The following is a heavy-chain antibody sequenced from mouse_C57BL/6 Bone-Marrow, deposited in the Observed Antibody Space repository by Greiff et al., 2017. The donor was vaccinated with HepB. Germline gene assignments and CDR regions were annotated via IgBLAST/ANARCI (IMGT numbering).Heavy chain of an antibody. V-gene: IGHV2-6*01. CDR3: AIIYYDYDGYYAMDY. Sequence: VHLVESGPGLVAPSQSLSITCTVSGFSLTSYGVDWVRQSPGKGLEWLGVIWGVGSTNYNSALKSRLSISKDNSKSQVFLKMNSLQTDDTAMYDCAIIYYDYDGYYAMDYWGQGTSVTVSS. J-gene: IGHJ4*01. D-gene: IGHD2-4*01. CDR2: IWGVGST. CDR1: GFSLTSYG.